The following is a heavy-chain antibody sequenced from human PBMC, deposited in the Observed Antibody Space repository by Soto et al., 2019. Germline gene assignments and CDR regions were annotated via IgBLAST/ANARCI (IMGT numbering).Heavy chain of an antibody. V-gene: IGHV3-23*01. D-gene: IGHD3-10*01. CDR2: ISGSGGST. CDR1: GFTFSSYA. CDR3: AKAPTNYGSGSYYYY. J-gene: IGHJ4*02. Sequence: EVQLLESGGGLVQPGGSLRLSCAASGFTFSSYAMSWVRQAPGKGLEWVSAISGSGGSTYYADSVKGLFTISRDNSKNTLYLQMNSLRAEHTAVYYCAKAPTNYGSGSYYYYWGQGTLVTVSS.